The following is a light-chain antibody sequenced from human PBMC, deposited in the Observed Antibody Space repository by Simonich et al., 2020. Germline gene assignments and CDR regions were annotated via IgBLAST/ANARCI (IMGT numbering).Light chain of an antibody. CDR2: WAS. V-gene: IGKV4-1*01. CDR3: QQYYSTPYT. J-gene: IGKJ2*01. Sequence: DIVMTQSPDSLAVSLGERATINCKSTQSVLYSSNNKNYLAWYQQNPGQPPKLLLYWASTRESGVPDRFSGSGSGTDFTLTISSLQAEDVAVYYCQQYYSTPYTFGQGTKLEIK. CDR1: QSVLYSSNNKNY.